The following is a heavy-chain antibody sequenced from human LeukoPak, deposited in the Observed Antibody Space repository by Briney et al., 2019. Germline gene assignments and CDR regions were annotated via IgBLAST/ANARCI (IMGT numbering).Heavy chain of an antibody. CDR3: AREPSYDTNPTSINFDY. CDR2: IYYSGST. Sequence: SETLSLTCTVSGGSISSYYWSWIRQPPGKGLEWIGYIYYSGSTNYNPSLKSRVTISVDTSKNHFSLKLSSVTAADTAVYYCAREPSYDTNPTSINFDYWGQGTLVTVSS. CDR1: GGSISSYY. J-gene: IGHJ4*02. V-gene: IGHV4-59*12. D-gene: IGHD3-22*01.